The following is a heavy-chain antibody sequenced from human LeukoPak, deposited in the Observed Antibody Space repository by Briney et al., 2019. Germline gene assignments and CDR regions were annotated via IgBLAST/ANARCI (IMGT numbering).Heavy chain of an antibody. V-gene: IGHV4-34*01. J-gene: IGHJ6*02. CDR1: GGSFSGYY. CDR2: INHSGST. Sequence: SETLSLTCAVYGGSFSGYYWSWIRQPPGKGLEWIGEINHSGSTNYNPSLKSRVTISVDTSKNQFSLKLSSMTAADTAVYYCARKGSSWYRAGMDVWGQGTTVTVSS. D-gene: IGHD6-13*01. CDR3: ARKGSSWYRAGMDV.